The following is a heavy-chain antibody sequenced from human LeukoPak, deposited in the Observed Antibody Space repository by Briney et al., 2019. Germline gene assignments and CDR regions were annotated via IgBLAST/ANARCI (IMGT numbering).Heavy chain of an antibody. D-gene: IGHD5-24*01. CDR1: GYSFTSYW. J-gene: IGHJ4*02. CDR2: INPPDSDT. CDR3: ARHRRDDYNRKLDY. V-gene: IGHV5-51*01. Sequence: GESLKISCKGSGYSFTSYWIAWVRQMPGKGLEWMGFINPPDSDTRYSPSFQGQVTISADKSISTVYLQWSSLKASDTAMYYCARHRRDDYNRKLDYWGQRTLVTVSS.